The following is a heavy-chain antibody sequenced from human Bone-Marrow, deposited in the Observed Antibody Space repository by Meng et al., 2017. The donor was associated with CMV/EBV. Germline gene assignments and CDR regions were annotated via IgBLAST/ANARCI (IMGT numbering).Heavy chain of an antibody. CDR1: GGSFSGYY. CDR3: ARATRGGYCSSTSCLYYFDY. D-gene: IGHD2-2*01. V-gene: IGHV4-34*01. Sequence: SETLSLTCAVYGGSFSGYYWSWIRQPPGKGLEWIGEINHSGSTNYNPSLKSRVTISVDTSKNQFSLKLSSVTAADTAVYYCARATRGGYCSSTSCLYYFDYWGQGTLVTVSS. CDR2: INHSGST. J-gene: IGHJ4*02.